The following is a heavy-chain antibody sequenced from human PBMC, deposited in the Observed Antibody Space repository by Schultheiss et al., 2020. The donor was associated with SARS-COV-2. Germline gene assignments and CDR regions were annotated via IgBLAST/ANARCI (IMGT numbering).Heavy chain of an antibody. J-gene: IGHJ4*02. V-gene: IGHV3-7*01. Sequence: GGSLRLSCAASGFTFSSYSMNWVRQAPGKGLEWVANIKQDGSEKYYVDSVKGRFTISRDNSKNTLYLQMNSLRREDTAVFYCARSPHRAAGVTVDYFDSWGRGTLVTVSS. CDR1: GFTFSSYS. CDR3: ARSPHRAAGVTVDYFDS. CDR2: IKQDGSEK. D-gene: IGHD4-17*01.